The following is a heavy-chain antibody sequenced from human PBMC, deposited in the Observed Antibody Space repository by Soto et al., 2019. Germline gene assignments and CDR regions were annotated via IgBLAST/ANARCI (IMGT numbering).Heavy chain of an antibody. CDR2: IYTSGST. CDR1: GGSISSYY. J-gene: IGHJ6*02. Sequence: SETLSLTCTVSGGSISSYYWSWIRQPAGKGLEWIGRIYTSGSTNYNPSLKSRVTMSVDTSKNQFSLKLSSVTAADTAVYYCARDGSGSYYTYYYSGMDVWGQGTTVTVYS. V-gene: IGHV4-4*07. D-gene: IGHD3-10*01. CDR3: ARDGSGSYYTYYYSGMDV.